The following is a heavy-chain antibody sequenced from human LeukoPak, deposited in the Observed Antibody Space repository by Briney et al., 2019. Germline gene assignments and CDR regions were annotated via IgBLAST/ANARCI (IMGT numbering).Heavy chain of an antibody. V-gene: IGHV4-4*02. Sequence: KASGTLSLTCAVSGGSISSSNWWSWVRQPPGKGLEWIGEIYHSGSTNYNPSLKSRVTISVDKSKNQFSLKLSSVTAADTAVYYCARGHHTYSLDGYYYYGMDVWGQGTTVTVSS. CDR2: IYHSGST. J-gene: IGHJ6*02. CDR1: GGSISSSNW. CDR3: ARGHHTYSLDGYYYYGMDV. D-gene: IGHD5-12*01.